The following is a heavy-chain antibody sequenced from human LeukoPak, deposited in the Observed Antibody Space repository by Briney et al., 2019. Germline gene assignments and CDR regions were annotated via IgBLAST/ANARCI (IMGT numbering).Heavy chain of an antibody. D-gene: IGHD2-15*01. Sequence: PGGSLRLSCAASGFTFSSYSMNWVRQAPGKGLEWVSSISSSSSYIYYADSVKGRFTISRDNAKNSLYLQMNSLRAEDTAVYYCARESKSSRGSLHLFDYWGQGTLVTVSS. CDR2: ISSSSSYI. CDR3: ARESKSSRGSLHLFDY. CDR1: GFTFSSYS. V-gene: IGHV3-21*01. J-gene: IGHJ4*02.